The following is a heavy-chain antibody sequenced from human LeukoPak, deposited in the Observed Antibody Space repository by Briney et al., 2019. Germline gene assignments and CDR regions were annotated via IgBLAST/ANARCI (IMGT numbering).Heavy chain of an antibody. Sequence: KASETLSLTCTVSGGSVSGGSYYWSWIRQPPGKGLEWIGYFYYTGSTNYNPSLKSRVTISVDTSKNQFSLKLSSVTAADTAVYYCAIGGHDYGDLSLGYWGQGTLVTVS. J-gene: IGHJ4*02. CDR2: FYYTGST. D-gene: IGHD4-17*01. CDR1: GGSVSGGSYY. CDR3: AIGGHDYGDLSLGY. V-gene: IGHV4-61*01.